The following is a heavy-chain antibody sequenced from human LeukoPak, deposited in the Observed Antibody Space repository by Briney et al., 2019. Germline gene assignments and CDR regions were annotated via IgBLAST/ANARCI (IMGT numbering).Heavy chain of an antibody. V-gene: IGHV3-48*03. Sequence: GGPLRLSCAASGFTFSSYEMNWVRQAPGKGLEWVSYISSSGSTIYYADSVKGRFTISRDNAKNSLYLQMNSLRAEDTAVYYCAREARLAATPDYWGQGTLVTVSS. CDR3: AREARLAATPDY. CDR1: GFTFSSYE. CDR2: ISSSGSTI. D-gene: IGHD2-15*01. J-gene: IGHJ4*02.